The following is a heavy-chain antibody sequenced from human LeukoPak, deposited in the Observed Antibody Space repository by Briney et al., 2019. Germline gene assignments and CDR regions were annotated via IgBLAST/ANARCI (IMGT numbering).Heavy chain of an antibody. D-gene: IGHD4-17*01. CDR3: ATNLDYGDSDYWYFDL. J-gene: IGHJ2*01. CDR2: ISGSGGST. V-gene: IGHV3-23*01. CDR1: GFTFSSYA. Sequence: PGGSLRLSCAASGFTFSSYAMSWVRQAPGKGLEWVSAISGSGGSTYYADSVKGRFTIPRDNSKNTLYLQMNSLRVEDTAVYYCATNLDYGDSDYWYFDLWGRGTLVTVSS.